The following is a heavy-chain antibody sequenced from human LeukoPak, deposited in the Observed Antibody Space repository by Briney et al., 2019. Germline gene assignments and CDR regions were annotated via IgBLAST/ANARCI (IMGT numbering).Heavy chain of an antibody. CDR2: ISGSGGGT. V-gene: IGHV3-23*01. D-gene: IGHD6-13*01. CDR1: GFTFSSYA. Sequence: GGSLRLSCAASGFTFSSYAMSWVRQAPGKGLEWVSAISGSGGGTYYADSVKGRFTISRDNSKNTLYLQMNSLRAEDTAVYYCAKDSSRWFTFDIWGQGTMVTVSS. J-gene: IGHJ3*02. CDR3: AKDSSRWFTFDI.